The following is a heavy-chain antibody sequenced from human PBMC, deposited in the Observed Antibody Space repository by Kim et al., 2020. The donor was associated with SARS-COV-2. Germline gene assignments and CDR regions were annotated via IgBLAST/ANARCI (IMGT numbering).Heavy chain of an antibody. CDR3: ARDGGYNYILHYFDY. Sequence: GGSLRLSCAVSEFTFYDFGMNWVRQAPGKGLEWVVGISYDGREQYYADSVKGRFTISRDNSEDTLYLEMASLRVDDTAMYYCARDGGYNYILHYFDYWGQGVLVSVSS. V-gene: IGHV3-30*03. CDR1: EFTFYDFG. J-gene: IGHJ4*02. CDR2: ISYDGREQ. D-gene: IGHD5-18*01.